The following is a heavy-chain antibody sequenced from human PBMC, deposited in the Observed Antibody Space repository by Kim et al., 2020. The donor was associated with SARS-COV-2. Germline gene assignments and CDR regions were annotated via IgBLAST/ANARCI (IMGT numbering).Heavy chain of an antibody. CDR3: AKGEEIVVVNWFDT. D-gene: IGHD2-2*01. Sequence: AESVKGRFTISRDNSKNTLYLQKSSMRAEDTAVYYCAKGEEIVVVNWFDTWGHGTLVTVSS. J-gene: IGHJ5*01. V-gene: IGHV3-23*01.